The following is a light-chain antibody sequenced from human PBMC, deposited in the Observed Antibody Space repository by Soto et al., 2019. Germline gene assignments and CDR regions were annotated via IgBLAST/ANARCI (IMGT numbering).Light chain of an antibody. Sequence: DIVMTQSPDSLAVSLGERATINCKSSQSVLYSSNNKNYLAWYQQKPGQPPKLLIYWASTRESGVPDRFSGSGSGIDFTLTISSLQAEDVAVYYCQQYYSIPQTFDHGTKVAIK. CDR1: QSVLYSSNNKNY. CDR2: WAS. V-gene: IGKV4-1*01. J-gene: IGKJ1*01. CDR3: QQYYSIPQT.